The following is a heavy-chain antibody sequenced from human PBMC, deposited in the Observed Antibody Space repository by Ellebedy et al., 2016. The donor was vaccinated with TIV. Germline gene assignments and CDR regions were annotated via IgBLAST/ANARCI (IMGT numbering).Heavy chain of an antibody. Sequence: GESLKISCAASGFTFRSYDMHWVRQAPGKGLEWLTLLSYDGNNKYYADSVKGRFTVSRDNSKNTLYLQMSSLRPDDTAVYYCAKVPVGYCTTPPCFYFDYWGQGSLATVSS. J-gene: IGHJ4*02. V-gene: IGHV3-30*18. D-gene: IGHD2-8*01. CDR3: AKVPVGYCTTPPCFYFDY. CDR1: GFTFRSYD. CDR2: LSYDGNNK.